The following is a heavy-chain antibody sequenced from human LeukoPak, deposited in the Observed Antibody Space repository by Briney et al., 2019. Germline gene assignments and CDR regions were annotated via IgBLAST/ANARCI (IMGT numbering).Heavy chain of an antibody. Sequence: GGSLRLSCAASGFTVSSNYMSWVRQAPGKGLEWVSVIYSGGSTYYADSVKGRFTISRDNSKNTLYLQMNSLRAEDTAVYYCAREGYYYDSSGYCYGYFDYWGQGTLVTVSS. J-gene: IGHJ4*02. D-gene: IGHD3-22*01. CDR2: IYSGGST. CDR3: AREGYYYDSSGYCYGYFDY. V-gene: IGHV3-53*01. CDR1: GFTVSSNY.